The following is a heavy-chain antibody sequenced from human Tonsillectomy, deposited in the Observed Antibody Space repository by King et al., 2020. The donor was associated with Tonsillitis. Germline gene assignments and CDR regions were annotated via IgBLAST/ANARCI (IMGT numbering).Heavy chain of an antibody. CDR1: GDTFNNYA. D-gene: IGHD6-13*01. J-gene: IGHJ3*01. V-gene: IGHV1-69*01. CDR2: IIPMFNTA. Sequence: VQLVESGAEVKKPGSSVKVSCKASGDTFNNYAISWVRQAPGQGLEWMGGIIPMFNTANYAQKFQGRLTITADESTTTAYMDLSSLKSEDTAVYYCARANPGIAAVGIKLYFTCETWGQGTMVTVSS. CDR3: ARANPGIAAVGIKLYFTCET.